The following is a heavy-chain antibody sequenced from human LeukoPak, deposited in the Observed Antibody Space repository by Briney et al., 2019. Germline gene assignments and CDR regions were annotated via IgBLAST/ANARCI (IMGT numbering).Heavy chain of an antibody. D-gene: IGHD3-22*01. CDR2: INHSGST. J-gene: IGHJ4*02. CDR1: GGSFSGYY. V-gene: IGHV4-34*01. Sequence: SETPSLTCAVYGGSFSGYYWSWIRQPPGKGLEWIGEINHSGSTNYNPSLKSRVTISVDTSKNQFSLKLSSVTDADTAVYYCARGRRTYYDSSGYYHLDYWGQGTLVTVSS. CDR3: ARGRRTYYDSSGYYHLDY.